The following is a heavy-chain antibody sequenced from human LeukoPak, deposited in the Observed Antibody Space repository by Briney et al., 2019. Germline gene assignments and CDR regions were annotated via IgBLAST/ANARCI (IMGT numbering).Heavy chain of an antibody. CDR1: GYTFTSYG. CDR3: ARVLPPDIVVVPAAEGWFDP. D-gene: IGHD2-2*01. Sequence: ASVKVSCKASGYTFTSYGISWVRQAPGQGLGWMGWISAYNGNTNYAQKLQGRVTMTTDTSTSTAYMELRSLRSDDTAVYYCARVLPPDIVVVPAAEGWFDPWGQGTLVTVSS. J-gene: IGHJ5*02. V-gene: IGHV1-18*01. CDR2: ISAYNGNT.